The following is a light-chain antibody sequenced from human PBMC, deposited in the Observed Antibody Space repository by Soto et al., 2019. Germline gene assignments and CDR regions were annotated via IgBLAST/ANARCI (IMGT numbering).Light chain of an antibody. Sequence: EVVLTQSPGTLSLSPGERDTLSCSASQSLPSSYIAWYQQKPGQAPRLRIYDKERRATGIPDRFSGSGSGTDFALTISRLEPEDFAVYFCQQYNSAPWTFGQGTKVEIK. V-gene: IGKV3-20*01. CDR2: DKE. J-gene: IGKJ1*01. CDR1: QSLPSSY. CDR3: QQYNSAPWT.